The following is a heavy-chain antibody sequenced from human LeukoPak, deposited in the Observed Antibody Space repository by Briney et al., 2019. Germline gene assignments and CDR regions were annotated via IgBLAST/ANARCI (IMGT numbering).Heavy chain of an antibody. CDR3: ARHMVRGVIHYYYYGMDV. CDR2: IYYSGSP. J-gene: IGHJ6*02. V-gene: IGHV4-59*01. CDR1: GGSISSYY. D-gene: IGHD3-10*01. Sequence: SETLSLTCTVSGGSISSYYWTWIRQPPGKGLEWIGYIYYSGSPNYNPSLKSRVTISVDTSKNQFSLKLSSVTAADTAVYYCARHMVRGVIHYYYYGMDVWGQGTTVTVSS.